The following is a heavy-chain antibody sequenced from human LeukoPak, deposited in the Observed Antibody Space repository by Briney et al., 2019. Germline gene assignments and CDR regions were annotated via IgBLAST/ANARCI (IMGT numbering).Heavy chain of an antibody. CDR1: GFNFVNYW. CDR2: IYPRDSDT. CDR3: ARLLDYYFDY. J-gene: IGHJ4*02. V-gene: IGHV5-51*01. Sequence: GESLKIPCTGSGFNFVNYWIGWVRQMPGKGLEWMGIIYPRDSDTRYSPSFQGPVTISADKSISTAYLQWSSLKASDTAMYHCARLLDYYFDYWGQGTLVTVSS.